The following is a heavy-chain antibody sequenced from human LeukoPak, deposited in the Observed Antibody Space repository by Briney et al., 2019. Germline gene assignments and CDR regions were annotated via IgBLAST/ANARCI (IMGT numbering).Heavy chain of an antibody. CDR3: ASTVAATRSGGLWYFDL. D-gene: IGHD2-15*01. J-gene: IGHJ2*01. CDR2: IYYSGST. CDR1: GGSISSYY. V-gene: IGHV4-59*08. Sequence: SETLSLTCTVSGGSISSYYWSWIRQPPGKGLEWIGYIYYSGSTNYNPSLKSRVTISVDTSKNQFSLKLSSVTAADTAVYYCASTVAATRSGGLWYFDLWGRGTLVTVSS.